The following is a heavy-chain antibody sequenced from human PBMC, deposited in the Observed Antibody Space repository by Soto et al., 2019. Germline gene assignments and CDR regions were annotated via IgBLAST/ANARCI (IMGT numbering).Heavy chain of an antibody. J-gene: IGHJ1*01. CDR2: IYTSGST. CDR1: GGSISSYY. Sequence: QVQLQESGPGLVKPSETLSLTCTVSGGSISSYYWSWIRQPAGKGLEWIGRIYTSGSTNYNPSLKSRVTMSVDTSKNQFSLKLSSVTAADTAVYYCARGSYDSSGYYSTDAEYFQHWGQGTLVTVSS. CDR3: ARGSYDSSGYYSTDAEYFQH. D-gene: IGHD3-22*01. V-gene: IGHV4-4*07.